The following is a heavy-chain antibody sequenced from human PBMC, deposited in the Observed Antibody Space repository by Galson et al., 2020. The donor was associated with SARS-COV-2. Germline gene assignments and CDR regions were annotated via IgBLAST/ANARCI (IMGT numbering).Heavy chain of an antibody. D-gene: IGHD2-2*01. CDR1: GFTLSSYG. V-gene: IGHV3-64*01. Sequence: GESLKISCAASGFTLSSYGMHWVRQAPGKGLEYVSSIGGSTHYVNSVKGRFSISRDNSKNTLYLQMGSLRAGDMAVYYCARQFCSSRTCTKGGFEPWGKGTRV. J-gene: IGHJ6*03. CDR2: IGGST. CDR3: ARQFCSSRTCTKGGFEP.